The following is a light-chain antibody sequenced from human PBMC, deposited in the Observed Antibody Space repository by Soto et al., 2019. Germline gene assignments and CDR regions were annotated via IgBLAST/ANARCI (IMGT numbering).Light chain of an antibody. CDR1: QSLNYN. Sequence: EIVMPQSPATLSVSPGERVTLSCRASQSLNYNLAWYQQNSGQAPRLLIYGATTTATGVPARFSGSGSATEFTLTISSLQSEDFATYYFQQYVRWPYTFGQGTKLDVK. J-gene: IGKJ2*01. CDR2: GAT. CDR3: QQYVRWPYT. V-gene: IGKV3D-15*01.